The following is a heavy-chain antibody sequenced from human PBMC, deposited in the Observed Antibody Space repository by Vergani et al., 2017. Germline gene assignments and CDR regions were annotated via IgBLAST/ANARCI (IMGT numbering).Heavy chain of an antibody. D-gene: IGHD1-1*01. J-gene: IGHJ6*03. CDR2: ISYDGNKK. Sequence: QVQLVESGGGEVQPGRSLRLSCSAAGFPFSDYGVHWVRQAPGKGLEWVSVISYDGNKKHYADSVKGRFTISRDNSKNTLYLEMNALRAEDTAVYYCARDVLTRVTTLYYYYMGVWGKGTTVTVSS. CDR3: ARDVLTRVTTLYYYYMGV. V-gene: IGHV3-30*03. CDR1: GFPFSDYG.